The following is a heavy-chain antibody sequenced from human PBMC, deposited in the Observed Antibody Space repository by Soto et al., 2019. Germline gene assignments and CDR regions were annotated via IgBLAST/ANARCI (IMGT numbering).Heavy chain of an antibody. Sequence: QVRLVESGGGLVKPGGSLRISCAASGFTFTDYYMSWFRQAPGKGLEWVSQISSTGATIYYADSVKGRFTISRDNAENSLYLQMTSLRCEDTAMYYCALRFMVRGAFDPWGQGTLFTVSS. V-gene: IGHV3-11*01. D-gene: IGHD3-10*01. J-gene: IGHJ5*02. CDR2: ISSTGATI. CDR3: ALRFMVRGAFDP. CDR1: GFTFTDYY.